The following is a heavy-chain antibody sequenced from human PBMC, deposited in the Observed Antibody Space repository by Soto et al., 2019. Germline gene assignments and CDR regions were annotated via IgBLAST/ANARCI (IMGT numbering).Heavy chain of an antibody. D-gene: IGHD3-9*01. CDR1: GYTFTSYG. CDR3: ARDVDDMLTGYYGLPYNWFXP. J-gene: IGHJ5*02. CDR2: ISAYNGNT. V-gene: IGHV1-18*01. Sequence: ASVKVSCKASGYTFTSYGISWVRQAPGQGLEWMGWISAYNGNTNYAQKLQGRVTMTTDTSTSTAYMELRSLRSDDTAVYYCARDVDDMLTGYYGLPYNWFXPWGQGTLVTVSS.